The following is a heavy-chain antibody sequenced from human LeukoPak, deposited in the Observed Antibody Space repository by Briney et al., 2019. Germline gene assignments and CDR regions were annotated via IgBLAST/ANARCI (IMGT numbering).Heavy chain of an antibody. CDR3: ARGGGTTKYYYYGMDV. J-gene: IGHJ6*02. D-gene: IGHD1-1*01. V-gene: IGHV4-59*01. CDR1: GGSISSYY. Sequence: PSETLSLTCTVSGGSISSYYWSWIRQPPGKGLEWIGYIYYSGSINYNPSLKSRVTISVDTSKNQFSLKLSSVTAADTAVYYCARGGGTTKYYYYGMDVWGQGTTVTVSS. CDR2: IYYSGSI.